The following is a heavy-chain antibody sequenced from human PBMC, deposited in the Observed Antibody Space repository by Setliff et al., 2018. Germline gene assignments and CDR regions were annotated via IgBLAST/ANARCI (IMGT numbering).Heavy chain of an antibody. CDR1: GYTFTSYA. J-gene: IGHJ6*03. CDR2: INAGNGNT. Sequence: ASVKVSCKASGYTFTSYAMHWVRQAPGQRLEWMGWINAGNGNTKYSQKFQGRVTITRDTSASTAYMELSSLRSEDTAVYYCARDGFKIVVVPAAIYYYYYMDVWGKGTTVTVSS. V-gene: IGHV1-3*01. D-gene: IGHD2-2*01. CDR3: ARDGFKIVVVPAAIYYYYYMDV.